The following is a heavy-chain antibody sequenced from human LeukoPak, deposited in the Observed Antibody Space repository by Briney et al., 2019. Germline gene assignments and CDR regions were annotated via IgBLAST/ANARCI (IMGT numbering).Heavy chain of an antibody. CDR3: AKDSGYDYSGTGGDY. Sequence: GGSLRLSCAASGFTFSSYAMHWVRQAPGKGLEWVALISYDGSNKYYADSVKARFIISRDNSKNTVYLQMNSLRAEDTAVYYCAKDSGYDYSGTGGDYWGQGTLVTVSS. D-gene: IGHD5-12*01. J-gene: IGHJ4*02. CDR1: GFTFSSYA. CDR2: ISYDGSNK. V-gene: IGHV3-30*04.